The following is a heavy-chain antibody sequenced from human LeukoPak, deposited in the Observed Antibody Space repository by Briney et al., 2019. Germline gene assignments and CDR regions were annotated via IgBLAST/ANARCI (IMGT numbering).Heavy chain of an antibody. D-gene: IGHD4-23*01. CDR3: ARQGWLLHFDI. Sequence: SETLSLTCAVSGYSISNGYWWAWVRQPPGKGLEWIGSIYYNGNTYYNPSLKSRVAISVDTSKNHFSLRLTSVTAADTAVYYCARQGWLLHFDIWGQGTMVTVSS. CDR1: GYSISNGYW. J-gene: IGHJ3*02. CDR2: IYYNGNT. V-gene: IGHV4-38-2*01.